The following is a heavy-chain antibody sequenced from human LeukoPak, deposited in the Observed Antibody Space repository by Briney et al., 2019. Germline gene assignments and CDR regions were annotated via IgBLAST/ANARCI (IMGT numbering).Heavy chain of an antibody. J-gene: IGHJ4*02. CDR2: ISGSGSDI. Sequence: GGSLRLSCAASGFTFSDHYATWIRQAPGKGLEWVSYISGSGSDIYYADSVKGRFTISRDNAENSLYLQMHSLSAEDTAVYYCARGHYGLDYWGPGTLVTVSS. CDR1: GFTFSDHY. CDR3: ARGHYGLDY. D-gene: IGHD3-16*01. V-gene: IGHV3-11*01.